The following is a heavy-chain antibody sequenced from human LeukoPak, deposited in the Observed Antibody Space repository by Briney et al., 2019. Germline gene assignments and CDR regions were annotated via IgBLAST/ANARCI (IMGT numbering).Heavy chain of an antibody. CDR1: GFTFSSHA. CDR3: ARDRQGGNWGDFDF. Sequence: PGRSLRLCCAASGFTFSSHAMHWVRQAPGKGLEWVALISYDGSNKHYADSVKGRFTISRDNSRNTLYLQMNSLRAEDTAVYYCARDRQGGNWGDFDFWGQGTLVTVSS. CDR2: ISYDGSNK. D-gene: IGHD3-16*01. V-gene: IGHV3-30-3*01. J-gene: IGHJ4*02.